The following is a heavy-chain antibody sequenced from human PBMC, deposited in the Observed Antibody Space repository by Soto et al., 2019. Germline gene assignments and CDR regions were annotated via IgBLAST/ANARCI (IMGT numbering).Heavy chain of an antibody. CDR1: GGTFSSYT. V-gene: IGHV1-69*02. D-gene: IGHD4-17*01. CDR2: IIPILGIA. J-gene: IGHJ4*02. CDR3: ARAQVDFTYYGDSENYYFDY. Sequence: QVQLVQSGAEVKKPGSSVKVSCKASGGTFSSYTISWVRRAPGQGLEWMERIIPILGIATTAQKFQGRVTITADKSTSTAYMELSSLRSEDTAVYYCARAQVDFTYYGDSENYYFDYWGQGTLVTVSS.